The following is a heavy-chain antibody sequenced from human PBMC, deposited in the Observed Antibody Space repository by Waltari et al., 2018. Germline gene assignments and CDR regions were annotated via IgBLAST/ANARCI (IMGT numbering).Heavy chain of an antibody. V-gene: IGHV3-7*01. J-gene: IGHJ4*02. CDR2: INQDGMEK. D-gene: IGHD6-13*01. Sequence: EVQLVESGGGLVQPGGSLRRSCAASGFTFSNNWMTWVRQAPGKVLGGVANINQDGMEKYSVDSVKGRFTISRDNAKNSLYLQLNSLRADDTAVYYCTRGGDDSSWYWRNWGQGTLVTVSS. CDR1: GFTFSNNW. CDR3: TRGGDDSSWYWRN.